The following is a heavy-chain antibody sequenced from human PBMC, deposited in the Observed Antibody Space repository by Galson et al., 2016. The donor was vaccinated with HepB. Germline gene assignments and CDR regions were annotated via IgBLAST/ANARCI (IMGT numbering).Heavy chain of an antibody. D-gene: IGHD3-16*01. CDR1: GFAVSGYW. Sequence: SLRLSCAASGFAVSGYWMHWVRQAPGKGVWVSGSNTDGHRTMYAESVKGRFTISKDNAKNTLYLQMNSLRVEDTAVYYCTRAEGDWGQGTLVIVSS. CDR3: TRAEGD. CDR2: SNTDGHRT. J-gene: IGHJ4*02. V-gene: IGHV3-74*03.